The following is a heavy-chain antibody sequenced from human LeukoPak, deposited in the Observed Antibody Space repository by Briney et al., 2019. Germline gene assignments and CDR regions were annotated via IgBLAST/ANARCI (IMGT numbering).Heavy chain of an antibody. D-gene: IGHD6-19*01. J-gene: IGHJ4*02. CDR1: RFTVSSNY. V-gene: IGHV3-53*01. CDR3: ARGSGSGPPY. Sequence: GGSLRLSCAASRFTVSSNYMSWVRQAPGKGLEWVSVIYSGGSTYYADSVKGRFTISRDNSKNTLYLQMNSLRAEDTAVYYCARGSGSGPPYWGQGTLVTVSS. CDR2: IYSGGST.